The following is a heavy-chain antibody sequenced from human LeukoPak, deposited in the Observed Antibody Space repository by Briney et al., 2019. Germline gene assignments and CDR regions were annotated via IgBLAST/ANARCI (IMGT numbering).Heavy chain of an antibody. CDR1: GGSISSGDYY. D-gene: IGHD6-6*01. Sequence: SETLSLTCTVSGGSISSGDYYWRWIRQPPGKGLEWIGYIYYSGSTYYNPSLKSRVTISVDTSKNQFSLKLSSVTAADTAVYYCARAMYSSSSDFDYWGQGTLVTVSS. CDR3: ARAMYSSSSDFDY. V-gene: IGHV4-30-4*01. J-gene: IGHJ4*02. CDR2: IYYSGST.